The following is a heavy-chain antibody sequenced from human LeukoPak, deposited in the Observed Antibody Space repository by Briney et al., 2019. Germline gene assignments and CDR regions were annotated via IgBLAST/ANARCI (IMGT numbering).Heavy chain of an antibody. V-gene: IGHV1-46*01. D-gene: IGHD2-2*01. CDR1: GYTFTNYY. CDR2: MNPGGGST. CDR3: ARPPLCSSANSPSVL. J-gene: IGHJ1*01. Sequence: ASVKVSCKASGYTFTNYYMHWVRQTPGQGLEWMAIMNPGGGSTTYAQKLQGRATMTRDTSADTSTTTVYMELNSLRSEDTAVYNCARPPLCSSANSPSVLWGQGPLVTVSS.